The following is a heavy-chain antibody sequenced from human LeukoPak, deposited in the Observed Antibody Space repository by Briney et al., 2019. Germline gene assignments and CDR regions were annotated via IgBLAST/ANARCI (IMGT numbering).Heavy chain of an antibody. CDR2: INPNSGGT. D-gene: IGHD3-10*01. CDR1: GYTFTGYY. V-gene: IGHV1-2*06. J-gene: IGHJ4*02. Sequence: ASVKVSCKASGYTFTGYYMHWVQQAPGQGLEWMGRINPNSGGTNYAQKFQGRVTMTRDTSISTAYMELSRLRSDDTAVYYCARETTLVRGVIKRARFDYWGQATLVTVPS. CDR3: ARETTLVRGVIKRARFDY.